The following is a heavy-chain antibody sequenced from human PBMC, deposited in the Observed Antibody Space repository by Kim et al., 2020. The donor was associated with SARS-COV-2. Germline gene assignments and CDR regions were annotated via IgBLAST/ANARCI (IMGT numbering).Heavy chain of an antibody. CDR2: ISIGNDNT. D-gene: IGHD6-19*01. CDR1: GYTFINYV. Sequence: SVKVSCKASGYTFINYVMHWVRQAPGQRPEWMGLISIGNDNTKFSQKFQGRVTITRDTSASTAYMELTSLRSEDTAIYYCARGSGWAFDYWGQGTLVTVAS. CDR3: ARGSGWAFDY. J-gene: IGHJ4*02. V-gene: IGHV1-3*04.